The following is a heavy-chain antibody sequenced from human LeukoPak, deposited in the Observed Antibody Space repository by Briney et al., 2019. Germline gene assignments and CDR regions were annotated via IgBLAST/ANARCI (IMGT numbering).Heavy chain of an antibody. CDR2: ISSSSTTI. CDR3: ARGGKLMFFDY. V-gene: IGHV3-48*04. D-gene: IGHD3-16*01. CDR1: RFTFSSYS. J-gene: IGHJ4*02. Sequence: GGSLRLSCAASRFTFSSYSMNWVRQAPGKGLEWVSYISSSSTTIYYADSVKGRFTISRDNAKNSVYLQMSSLRAEDTAVYYCARGGKLMFFDYWGQGTLVTVSS.